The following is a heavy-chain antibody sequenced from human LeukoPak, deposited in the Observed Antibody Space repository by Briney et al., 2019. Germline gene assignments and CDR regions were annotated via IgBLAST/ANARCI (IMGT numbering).Heavy chain of an antibody. CDR1: GFTFSSYW. Sequence: GGSLSLSCAASGFTFSSYWMNWARQDPGKGLEWVASINHNGNVNYYVDSVKGRFTISRDNAKNSLYLQMRNLRAEDTAVYFCARGGGLDVWGQGATVTVSS. CDR3: ARGGGLDV. D-gene: IGHD3-16*01. CDR2: INHNGNVN. J-gene: IGHJ6*02. V-gene: IGHV3-7*03.